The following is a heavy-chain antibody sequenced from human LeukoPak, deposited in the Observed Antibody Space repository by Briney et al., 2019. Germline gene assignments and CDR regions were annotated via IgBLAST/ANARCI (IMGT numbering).Heavy chain of an antibody. J-gene: IGHJ6*02. V-gene: IGHV3-74*01. CDR2: IKSDESTR. CDR3: ARGLRDRYGMDV. D-gene: IGHD5-12*01. Sequence: GGYLRLSCAASGFTFTSYWMHWVRQAPGKGLVWVSRIKSDESTRDYADFVKGRFTISRDNARNTVYLQINSLTAEDTAVYYCARGLRDRYGMDVWGQGTTVTVSS. CDR1: GFTFTSYW.